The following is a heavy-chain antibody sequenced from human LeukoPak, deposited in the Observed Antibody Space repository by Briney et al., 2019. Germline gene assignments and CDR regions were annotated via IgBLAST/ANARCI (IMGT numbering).Heavy chain of an antibody. V-gene: IGHV3-21*01. Sequence: GGSLGLSCAASGFTFSSYSMNWVRQAPGKGLEWVSSISSSSSYIYYADSVKGRFTVSRDNAKNSLYLQMNSLRAEDTAVYYCARDPYCGGDCYLPYFDYWGQGTLVTVSS. J-gene: IGHJ4*02. D-gene: IGHD2-21*02. CDR1: GFTFSSYS. CDR3: ARDPYCGGDCYLPYFDY. CDR2: ISSSSSYI.